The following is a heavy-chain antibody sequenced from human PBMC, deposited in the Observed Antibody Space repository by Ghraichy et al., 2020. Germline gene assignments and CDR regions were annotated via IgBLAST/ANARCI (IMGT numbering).Heavy chain of an antibody. D-gene: IGHD3-22*01. Sequence: GGSLRLSCAASGFTFSSYGMHWVRQAPGKGLEWVAVIWYDGSNKYYADSVKGRFTISRDNSKNTLYLQMNSLRAEDTAVYYCARDPYDSSGYYFLDYWGQGTLVTVSS. CDR3: ARDPYDSSGYYFLDY. J-gene: IGHJ4*02. V-gene: IGHV3-33*01. CDR1: GFTFSSYG. CDR2: IWYDGSNK.